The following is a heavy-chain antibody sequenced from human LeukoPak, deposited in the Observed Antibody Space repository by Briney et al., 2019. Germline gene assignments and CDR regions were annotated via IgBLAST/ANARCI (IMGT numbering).Heavy chain of an antibody. V-gene: IGHV1-18*01. Sequence: ASVKVSCKASGYTLTSYGISWVRQAPGQGLEWMGWISAYNGNTNYAQKLQGRVTMTTDTSTSTAYMELRSLRSDDTAVYYCARSGGPNYYDSSGYYPNWGQGTLVTVSS. CDR3: ARSGGPNYYDSSGYYPN. CDR2: ISAYNGNT. CDR1: GYTLTSYG. J-gene: IGHJ4*02. D-gene: IGHD3-22*01.